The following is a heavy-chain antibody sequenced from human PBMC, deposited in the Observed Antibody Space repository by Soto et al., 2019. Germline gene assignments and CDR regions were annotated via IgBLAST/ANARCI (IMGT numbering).Heavy chain of an antibody. Sequence: PGGSLRLSCAASGFTFSSYSMNWVRQAPGKGLEWVSYISSSSSTIYYADSVKGRFTISRDNAKNSLYLQMNSLRAEDTAVYYCARDTVLAYDFWSGYFPAPPYWGQGTLVTVSS. J-gene: IGHJ4*02. V-gene: IGHV3-48*01. CDR1: GFTFSSYS. CDR2: ISSSSSTI. D-gene: IGHD3-3*01. CDR3: ARDTVLAYDFWSGYFPAPPY.